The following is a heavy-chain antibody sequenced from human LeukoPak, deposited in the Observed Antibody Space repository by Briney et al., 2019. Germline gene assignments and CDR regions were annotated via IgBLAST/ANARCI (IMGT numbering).Heavy chain of an antibody. D-gene: IGHD3-22*01. V-gene: IGHV3-53*01. CDR2: IYSGGNT. J-gene: IGHJ4*02. CDR3: ARAVSSGYDPFDY. CDR1: GFTVSSNY. Sequence: GGSLRLSCAASGFTVSSNYMSWVRQAPGKGLEWVSVIYSGGNTYYADAVKGRFTISRDNSKNTLYLQMNSLRAEDTAVYYCARAVSSGYDPFDYWGQGTLVTVSS.